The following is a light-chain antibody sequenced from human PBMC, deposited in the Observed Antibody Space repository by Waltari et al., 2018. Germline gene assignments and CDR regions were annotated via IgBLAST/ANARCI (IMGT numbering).Light chain of an antibody. J-gene: IGLJ2*01. CDR3: QSYDSSLSGNVV. V-gene: IGLV1-40*01. Sequence: QSVLTQPPSLSGARGQRFTIACTGSSSNIGAGYVLHLYQLLPGTAPKFLIYGNNNRPSGVPDRFSGSKSGTSASLAITGLQAEDETDYYCQSYDSSLSGNVVFGGGTKLTVL. CDR2: GNN. CDR1: SSNIGAGYV.